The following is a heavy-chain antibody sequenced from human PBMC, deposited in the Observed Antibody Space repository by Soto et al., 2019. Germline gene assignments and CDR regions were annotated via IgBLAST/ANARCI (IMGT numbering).Heavy chain of an antibody. V-gene: IGHV3-15*01. CDR2: IKSKTDGGTT. Sequence: EVQLVESGGGLVKPGGSLRLSCAASGFTFSNAWMSWVRQAPGKGLEWVGRIKSKTDGGTTDYAAPVKGRFTISRDDSKNTLYLQMNSLKTEDTAVYYCTTDLVPAVVPADYWGQGTLVTVSS. D-gene: IGHD2-2*01. CDR1: GFTFSNAW. CDR3: TTDLVPAVVPADY. J-gene: IGHJ4*02.